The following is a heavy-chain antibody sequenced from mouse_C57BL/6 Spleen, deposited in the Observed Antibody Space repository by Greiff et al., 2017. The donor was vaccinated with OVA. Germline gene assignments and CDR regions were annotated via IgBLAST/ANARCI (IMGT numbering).Heavy chain of an antibody. CDR3: ARAHYGSSYLYFDY. CDR2: ISYDGSN. D-gene: IGHD1-1*01. J-gene: IGHJ2*01. CDR1: GYSVTSGYY. Sequence: VQLQQSGPGLVKPSQSLSLTCSVTGYSVTSGYYWNWIRQFPGNKLEWMGYISYDGSNNYNPSLKNRNSITRDTTKNQFFLKLNSVTTEDTATYYCARAHYGSSYLYFDYWGQGTTLTVSS. V-gene: IGHV3-6*01.